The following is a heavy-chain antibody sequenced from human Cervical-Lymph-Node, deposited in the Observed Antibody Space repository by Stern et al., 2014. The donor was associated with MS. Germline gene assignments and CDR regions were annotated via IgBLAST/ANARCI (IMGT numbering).Heavy chain of an antibody. CDR3: ARQKWDRDTYFEY. V-gene: IGHV4-59*08. D-gene: IGHD1-26*01. CDR1: GESIAGYY. Sequence: QVQLQESGPGLVKPSETLSLTCTVSGESIAGYYWNWIRQPPGKGLEWIGYIYYSGSTTYNPSLKSRVTISLDTSKSHFSLKVTSVTAADTAIYYCARQKWDRDTYFEYWGQGSLVTVSS. J-gene: IGHJ4*02. CDR2: IYYSGST.